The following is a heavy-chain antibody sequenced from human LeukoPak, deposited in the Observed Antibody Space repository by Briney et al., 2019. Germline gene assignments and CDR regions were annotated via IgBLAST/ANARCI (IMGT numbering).Heavy chain of an antibody. D-gene: IGHD2-21*02. V-gene: IGHV4-34*01. CDR1: GGSFSGYY. J-gene: IGHJ4*02. CDR2: INHSGST. Sequence: SETLSLTCAVYGGSFSGYYWSWIRQPPGKGLEWIGEINHSGSTNYNPSLKSRVTISVGTSKNQFSLKLSSVTAADTAVYYCARALYCGGDCYSGFDYWGQGTLVTVSS. CDR3: ARALYCGGDCYSGFDY.